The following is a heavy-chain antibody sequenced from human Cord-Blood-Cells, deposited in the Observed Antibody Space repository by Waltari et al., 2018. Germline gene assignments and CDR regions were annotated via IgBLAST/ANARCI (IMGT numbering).Heavy chain of an antibody. Sequence: QVQLVQSGAEVKKPGSSVKVSCKASGDTFSSYAISWVRQAPGQGLEWMGGIIPILGTANYAKKVQGRVTITADESTSTAYMELSSLRSEDTAVYYCARGGGIVVVPAAIEEYYYYGMDVWGQGTTVTVSS. D-gene: IGHD2-2*01. CDR3: ARGGGIVVVPAAIEEYYYYGMDV. V-gene: IGHV1-69*01. CDR2: IIPILGTA. CDR1: GDTFSSYA. J-gene: IGHJ6*02.